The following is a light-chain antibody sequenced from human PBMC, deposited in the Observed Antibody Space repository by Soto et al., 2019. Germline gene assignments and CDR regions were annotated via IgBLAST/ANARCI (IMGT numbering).Light chain of an antibody. CDR2: AAS. CDR1: QSISSY. J-gene: IGKJ1*01. Sequence: DIQMTQSPSSLSASVGDRVTITCRASQSISSYLNWYQQKPGKAPKLLIYAASSLQSGAQSRFSGSGSGTDFTLTISSLQPEDFATYYCQQSYSTPRTCGQGTKVEIK. V-gene: IGKV1-39*01. CDR3: QQSYSTPRT.